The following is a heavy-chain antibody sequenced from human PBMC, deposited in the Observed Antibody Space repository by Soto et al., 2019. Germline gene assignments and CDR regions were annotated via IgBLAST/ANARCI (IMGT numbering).Heavy chain of an antibody. D-gene: IGHD6-13*01. CDR3: ARDRVRIAAAGFAYYYYGMDV. CDR1: GGSISSGDYY. CDR2: IYYSGST. J-gene: IGHJ6*02. V-gene: IGHV4-30-4*01. Sequence: QVQLQESGPGLVKPSQTLSLTCTVSGGSISSGDYYWSWIRQPPGKGLEWIGYIYYSGSTYYNPSLKSRVTISVDTSKNQFSLKLSSVTAADTAVYYCARDRVRIAAAGFAYYYYGMDVWGQGTTVTVSS.